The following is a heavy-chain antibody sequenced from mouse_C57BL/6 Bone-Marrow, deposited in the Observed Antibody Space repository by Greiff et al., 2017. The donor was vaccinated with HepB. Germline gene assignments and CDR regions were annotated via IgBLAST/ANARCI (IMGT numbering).Heavy chain of an antibody. CDR1: GYTFTSYG. CDR3: ARSRDYYGSYYFDY. V-gene: IGHV1-58*01. CDR2: IYIGNGYT. Sequence: VQLQQSGAELVRPGSSVKMSCKTSGYTFTSYGINWVKQRPGQGLEWIGYIYIGNGYTKYNEKFKGKATLTSDTSSSTAYMQLSSLTSEDSAIYFCARSRDYYGSYYFDYWGQGTTLTVSS. J-gene: IGHJ2*01. D-gene: IGHD1-1*01.